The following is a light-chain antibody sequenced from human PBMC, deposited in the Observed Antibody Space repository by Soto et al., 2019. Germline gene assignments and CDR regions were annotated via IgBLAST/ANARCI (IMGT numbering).Light chain of an antibody. Sequence: QSVLTQPLSASGTPGQRVTISCSGSSSNIAPNTVNWYQHLPGAAPQLLIFANDRRPSGVPDRFSGSRSGTSASLAISGLQSEDEADYYCAAWDDSLNGYVFGTGTKLTV. J-gene: IGLJ1*01. CDR3: AAWDDSLNGYV. CDR2: AND. CDR1: SSNIAPNT. V-gene: IGLV1-44*01.